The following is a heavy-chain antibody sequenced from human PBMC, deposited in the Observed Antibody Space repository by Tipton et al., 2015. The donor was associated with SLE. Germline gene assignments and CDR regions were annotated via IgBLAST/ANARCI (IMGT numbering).Heavy chain of an antibody. J-gene: IGHJ4*02. D-gene: IGHD4-11*01. Sequence: TLSLTCTVSGASISSYSYYWSWIRQPAGKGLEWIGRIYSSGNTTYNPSLKSRVTISIDTSKNQLSLKLNSVTAADTAVYYCARADYNLWYWGQGTLVTVSS. CDR3: ARADYNLWY. CDR1: GASISSYSYY. V-gene: IGHV4-61*02. CDR2: IYSSGNT.